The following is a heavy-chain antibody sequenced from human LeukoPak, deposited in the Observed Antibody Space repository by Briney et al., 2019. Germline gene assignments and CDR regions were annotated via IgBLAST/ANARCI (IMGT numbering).Heavy chain of an antibody. CDR1: GFTVSSYG. CDR3: AKDYYDTSGYYYFDS. CDR2: IPYDGSNK. D-gene: IGHD3-22*01. Sequence: SGGSLRLSCAASGFTVSSYGMHWVRQAPGKGLEWVAVIPYDGSNKYYADSVKGRFTISRDNSKNTLYLQMNRLRAEDTAVYYCAKDYYDTSGYYYFDSWGQGTLVTVSS. J-gene: IGHJ4*02. V-gene: IGHV3-30*18.